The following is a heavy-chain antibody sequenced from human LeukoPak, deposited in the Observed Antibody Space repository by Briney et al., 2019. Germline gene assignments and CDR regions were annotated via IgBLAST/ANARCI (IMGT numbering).Heavy chain of an antibody. CDR1: GFTFSSYA. CDR3: TTDTPVDFTTLEY. D-gene: IGHD1-1*01. J-gene: IGHJ4*02. V-gene: IGHV3-15*01. CDR2: IKSKTDGGTI. Sequence: GGSLRLSCAASGFTFSSYAMSWVRQAPGKGLEWVGRIKSKTDGGTIDYAAPVKGRFTISRDDSKNTLYLQLNSLKTEDTAVYYCTTDTPVDFTTLEYWGQGTLVTVSS.